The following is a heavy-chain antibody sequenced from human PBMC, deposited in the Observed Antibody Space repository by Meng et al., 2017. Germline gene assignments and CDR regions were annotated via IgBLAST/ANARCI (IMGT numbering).Heavy chain of an antibody. CDR1: GGSFSGYY. CDR3: ASRKGALDP. J-gene: IGHJ5*02. Sequence: SETLSLTCAVYGGSFSGYYWSWIRQPPGKGLEWIGEINHSGSTNYNPSLKSRVTISVDTPKNQFSLKLSSVTAADTAVYYCASRKGALDPWGQGTLVTVSS. V-gene: IGHV4-34*01. CDR2: INHSGST.